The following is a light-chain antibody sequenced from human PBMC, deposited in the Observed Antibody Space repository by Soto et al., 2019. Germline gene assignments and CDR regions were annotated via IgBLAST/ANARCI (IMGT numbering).Light chain of an antibody. CDR1: QSVSSY. V-gene: IGKV3-11*01. Sequence: EIVLTQSPATLSLSPGERAPLSCRASQSVSSYLAWYQQKPGQAPRLLMFRTSSRATGFPARFSGSGSGTEFNLTISSLQSEDFAVYFCQQHSQWPITFGQGTRLEIK. CDR2: RTS. CDR3: QQHSQWPIT. J-gene: IGKJ5*01.